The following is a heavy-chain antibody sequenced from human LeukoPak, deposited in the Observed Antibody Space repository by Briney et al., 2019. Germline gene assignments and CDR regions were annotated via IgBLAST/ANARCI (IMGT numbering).Heavy chain of an antibody. J-gene: IGHJ3*02. D-gene: IGHD3-22*01. CDR1: GFTFSGYA. Sequence: GGSLRLSCAASGFTFSGYAMSWVRQAPGKGLEWVSAISGSGGSTYYADSVKGRFTISRDNSKNTLYLQMNSLRAEDTAVYYCAKSLRSNYDSSGYYPSDAFDIWGQGTMVTVSS. CDR3: AKSLRSNYDSSGYYPSDAFDI. CDR2: ISGSGGST. V-gene: IGHV3-23*01.